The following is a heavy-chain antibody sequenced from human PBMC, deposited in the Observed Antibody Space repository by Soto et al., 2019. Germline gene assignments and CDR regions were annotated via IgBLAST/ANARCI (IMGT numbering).Heavy chain of an antibody. CDR2: TSFHENDE. J-gene: IGHJ4*02. V-gene: IGHV3-30*03. Sequence: QVQLVESGGGVVQPGTSLRLSCAASGFTFSSNGMHWVRQAPGKGLEWVALTSFHENDEKYAVSVKGRFTISRDNSKSTVFLQMNSLREEDTALYYCATDRRDTWSFDYWGKGILVTVSS. CDR1: GFTFSSNG. CDR3: ATDRRDTWSFDY.